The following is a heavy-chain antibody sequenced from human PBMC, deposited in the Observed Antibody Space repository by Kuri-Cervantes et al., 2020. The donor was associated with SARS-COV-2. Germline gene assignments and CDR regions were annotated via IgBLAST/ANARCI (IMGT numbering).Heavy chain of an antibody. Sequence: ASVKVSCKASGYTFTGYYMHWVRQAPGQGLEWMGWINPNSGGTNYAQKLQGRVTMTTDTSTSTAYMELRSLRSDDTAVYYCARDVFLGQWLVPGVYYYYYMAVWGKGSTVTVSS. CDR1: GYTFTGYY. D-gene: IGHD6-19*01. J-gene: IGHJ6*03. CDR3: ARDVFLGQWLVPGVYYYYYMAV. CDR2: INPNSGGT. V-gene: IGHV1-2*02.